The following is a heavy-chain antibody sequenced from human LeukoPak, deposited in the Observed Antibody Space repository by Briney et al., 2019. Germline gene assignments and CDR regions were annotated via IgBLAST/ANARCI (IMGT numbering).Heavy chain of an antibody. Sequence: PSETLSLTCTVSGGSISSYYWSWIRQHPGKGLEWIGYIYYSGSTYYNPSLKSRVTISVDTSKNQFSLKLSSVTAADTAVYYCARDKMIVVAPPYYYYGMDVWGQGTTVTVSS. CDR3: ARDKMIVVAPPYYYYGMDV. J-gene: IGHJ6*02. CDR2: IYYSGST. D-gene: IGHD3-22*01. CDR1: GGSISSYY. V-gene: IGHV4-59*06.